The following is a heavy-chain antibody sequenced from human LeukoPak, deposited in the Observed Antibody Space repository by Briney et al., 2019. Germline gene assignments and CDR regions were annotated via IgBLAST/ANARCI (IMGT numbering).Heavy chain of an antibody. CDR2: ISGSGGST. J-gene: IGHJ4*02. Sequence: GGSLRLSCAASGFTFSSYAMSWVRQAPGEGLEWVSAISGSGGSTYYAHFVKGQFTISRDNSKNTLYLQMNSLRAEDAAVYYCARHQTTVTTGLGYWGQGTLVTVSS. V-gene: IGHV3-23*01. CDR1: GFTFSSYA. D-gene: IGHD4-17*01. CDR3: ARHQTTVTTGLGY.